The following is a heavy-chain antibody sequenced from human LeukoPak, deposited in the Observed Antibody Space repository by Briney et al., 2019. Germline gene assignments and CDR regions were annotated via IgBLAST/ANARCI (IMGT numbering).Heavy chain of an antibody. CDR2: MNPNSGNT. J-gene: IGHJ5*02. V-gene: IGHV1-8*03. D-gene: IGHD2-2*01. Sequence: ASVKVSCKASGYTFTSYDINWVRQATGQGLEWMGWMNPNSGNTGYAQKFQGRVTITRNTSISTAYMELSSLRSEDTAVYYCARGLRYQLLSGKRRYNWFDPCGEGTLVTVSS. CDR3: ARGLRYQLLSGKRRYNWFDP. CDR1: GYTFTSYD.